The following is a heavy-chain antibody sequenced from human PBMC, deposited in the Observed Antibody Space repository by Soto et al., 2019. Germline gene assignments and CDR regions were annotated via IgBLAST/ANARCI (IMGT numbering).Heavy chain of an antibody. Sequence: QVQLVESGGGVVQPGRSQGLSCAASGFIFSTYKMHWVRQAPGKGLEWVAIISYDGNTKHYADSVKGRFTVSRDNSKNTLYLQMNSLRPEDTAVYYCATAYCIITSCSSIDNWGQGTLVTVSS. CDR1: GFIFSTYK. CDR3: ATAYCIITSCSSIDN. D-gene: IGHD2-2*01. J-gene: IGHJ4*02. CDR2: ISYDGNTK. V-gene: IGHV3-30-3*01.